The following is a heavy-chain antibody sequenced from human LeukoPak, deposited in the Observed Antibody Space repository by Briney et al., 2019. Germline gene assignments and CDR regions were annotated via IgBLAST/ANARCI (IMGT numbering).Heavy chain of an antibody. Sequence: HPGGTLRLSCAAAGFTFSRYGMTWVRQAPGKGLEWVAVISYDGSNKYYADSVKGRFTISRDNSKNTLYLQMNSLRAEDTAVYYCARGPRGTVNTGYSSSWYGFIDYWGQGTLVTVSS. CDR2: ISYDGSNK. J-gene: IGHJ4*02. CDR3: ARGPRGTVNTGYSSSWYGFIDY. CDR1: GFTFSRYG. D-gene: IGHD6-13*01. V-gene: IGHV3-30*03.